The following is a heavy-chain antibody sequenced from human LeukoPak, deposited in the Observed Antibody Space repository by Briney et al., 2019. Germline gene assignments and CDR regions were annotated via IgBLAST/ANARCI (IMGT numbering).Heavy chain of an antibody. CDR3: AKAPYSSSSPFLFSY. CDR2: IYSGGST. Sequence: PGGSLRLSCAASGFTVSSNYMSWVRQAPGKGLEWVSVIYSGGSTYYADSVKGRFTISRDNSKNTLYLQMNSLRAEDTAVYYCAKAPYSSSSPFLFSYWGQGTLVTVSS. D-gene: IGHD6-6*01. J-gene: IGHJ4*02. CDR1: GFTVSSNY. V-gene: IGHV3-53*01.